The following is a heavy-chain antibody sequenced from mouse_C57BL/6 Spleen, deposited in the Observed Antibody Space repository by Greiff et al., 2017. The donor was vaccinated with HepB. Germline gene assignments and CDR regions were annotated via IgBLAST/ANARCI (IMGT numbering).Heavy chain of an antibody. D-gene: IGHD1-1*01. CDR1: GYTFTSYG. Sequence: QVHVKQSGAELARPGASVKLSCKASGYTFTSYGISWVKQRTGQGLEWIGEIYPRSGNTYYNEKFKGKATLAADKSSSTAYMELRSLTSEDSAVYFGARMVRGSSDYYAMDYCGQGTSVTVSS. CDR3: ARMVRGSSDYYAMDY. V-gene: IGHV1-81*01. J-gene: IGHJ4*01. CDR2: IYPRSGNT.